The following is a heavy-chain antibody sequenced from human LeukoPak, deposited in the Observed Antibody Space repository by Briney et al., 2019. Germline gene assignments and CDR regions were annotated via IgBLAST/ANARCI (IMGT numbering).Heavy chain of an antibody. Sequence: GGSLRLSCAASGFSFSSDELNWVRQAPGKGLEWLSYISTSGRTTYYADSVKGRFTISRDNAKNSLYLQMSSLRAEDTAVYYCERDRTMVRGLANYFYGMDVWGQGTTVIVSS. CDR1: GFSFSSDE. CDR2: ISTSGRTT. CDR3: ERDRTMVRGLANYFYGMDV. D-gene: IGHD3-10*01. J-gene: IGHJ6*02. V-gene: IGHV3-48*03.